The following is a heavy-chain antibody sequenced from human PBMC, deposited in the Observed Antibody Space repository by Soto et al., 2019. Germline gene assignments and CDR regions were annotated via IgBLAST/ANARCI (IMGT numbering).Heavy chain of an antibody. CDR3: ARDNNNWNQIDY. Sequence: PGGSLRLSCAASGFTISDYYMSWIRQAPGKGLEWVSYISSNSGSSIYYADSVKGRFTISRDNAKNALYLQMNSLRAEDTAVYYCARDNNNWNQIDYWGQGTLVTVSS. J-gene: IGHJ4*02. V-gene: IGHV3-11*01. D-gene: IGHD1-20*01. CDR2: ISSNSGSSI. CDR1: GFTISDYY.